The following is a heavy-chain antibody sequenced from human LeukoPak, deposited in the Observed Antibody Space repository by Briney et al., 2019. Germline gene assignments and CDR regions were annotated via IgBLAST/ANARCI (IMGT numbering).Heavy chain of an antibody. J-gene: IGHJ6*03. V-gene: IGHV1-8*01. CDR3: ARGLCSSTSCYTSYYYYYMDV. D-gene: IGHD2-2*02. Sequence: ASVKVSCKASGYTFTSYDINWVRQATGQGLEWMGWMNPNSGNTGYAQKFQGRVTMTRNTSISIAYMELSSLRSEDTAVYYCARGLCSSTSCYTSYYYYYMDVWGKGTTVTVSS. CDR2: MNPNSGNT. CDR1: GYTFTSYD.